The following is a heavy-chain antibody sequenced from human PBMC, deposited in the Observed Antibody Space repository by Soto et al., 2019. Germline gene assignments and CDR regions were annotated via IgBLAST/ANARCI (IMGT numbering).Heavy chain of an antibody. J-gene: IGHJ6*02. CDR1: GFTFSSYG. D-gene: IGHD3-22*01. CDR3: AKSNHRALLPYGMDV. Sequence: GGSLRLSCAASGFTFSSYGMHWVRQAPGKGLEWVAVISYDGSNKYYADSVKGRFTISRDNSKNTLYLQMNSLRAEDTAVYYCAKSNHRALLPYGMDVWGQGTTVTVSS. V-gene: IGHV3-30*18. CDR2: ISYDGSNK.